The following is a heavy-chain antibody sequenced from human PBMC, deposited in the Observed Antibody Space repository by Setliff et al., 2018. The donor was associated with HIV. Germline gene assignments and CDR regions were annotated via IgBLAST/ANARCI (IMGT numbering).Heavy chain of an antibody. CDR3: ARMVAGF. V-gene: IGHV3-7*01. D-gene: IGHD6-19*01. J-gene: IGHJ6*02. CDR1: GFTFYSYA. Sequence: GGSLRLSCAASGFTFYSYAMSWVRQAPGKGLEWVANIKQDGSEENYADSVRGRFTISRDSAKNALFLQTSSLRVEDTAVYYCARMVAGFWGQGTTVTVSS. CDR2: IKQDGSEE.